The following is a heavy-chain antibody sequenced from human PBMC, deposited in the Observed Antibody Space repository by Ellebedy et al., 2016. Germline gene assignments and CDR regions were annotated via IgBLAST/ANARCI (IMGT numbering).Heavy chain of an antibody. CDR1: EFTFSSYW. Sequence: HTGGSLRLSCAASEFTFSSYWMNWVRQAPGKGLLWVSRINVDGGTTTYADSVKGRFTISSDNARNTLYLQMNSLRAEDTAVYYCARSSLGRSSWTLDNWGQGTLVTVSS. D-gene: IGHD6-13*01. CDR2: INVDGGTT. J-gene: IGHJ4*02. CDR3: ARSSLGRSSWTLDN. V-gene: IGHV3-74*01.